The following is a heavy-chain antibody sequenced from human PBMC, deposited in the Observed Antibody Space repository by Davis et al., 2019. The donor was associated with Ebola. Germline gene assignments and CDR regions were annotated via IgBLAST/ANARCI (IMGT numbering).Heavy chain of an antibody. CDR3: ARVASYGDYFDY. CDR2: LYYSGST. V-gene: IGHV4-30-4*07. CDR1: GGSISSGGYP. D-gene: IGHD4-17*01. Sequence: MPSETLSLTCTVSGGSISSGGYPWSWIRQPPGKGLEWIGYLYYSGSTYYNPSLKSRVTISGDTSKNQFSLKLSSVTAADTAVYYCARVASYGDYFDYWGLGTLVTVSS. J-gene: IGHJ4*02.